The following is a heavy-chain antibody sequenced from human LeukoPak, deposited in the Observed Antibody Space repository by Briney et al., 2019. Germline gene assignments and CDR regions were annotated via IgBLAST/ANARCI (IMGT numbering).Heavy chain of an antibody. J-gene: IGHJ4*02. Sequence: ASVKVSCKASGYTFTGYYMHWVRQAPGQGLEWMGWINPNSGGTNYAQKFQGRVTMTRDTSISTAYMELSRLRSDGTAVYYCARDPGIAVAGFDYWGQGTLVTVSS. V-gene: IGHV1-2*02. CDR2: INPNSGGT. D-gene: IGHD6-19*01. CDR1: GYTFTGYY. CDR3: ARDPGIAVAGFDY.